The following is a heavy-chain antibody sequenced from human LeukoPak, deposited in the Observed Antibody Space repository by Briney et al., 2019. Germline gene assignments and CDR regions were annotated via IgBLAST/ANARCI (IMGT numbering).Heavy chain of an antibody. D-gene: IGHD6-19*01. CDR1: GGTFSSYA. Sequence: SVKLSCKASGGTFSSYAISWVRQAPGQGLEWMGGIIPIFGTANYAQKFQGRVTITADESTNTAYMELSSLRCEDTAVYYCARAGYSSCLDAFDIWGQGTMVTVSS. V-gene: IGHV1-69*13. CDR3: ARAGYSSCLDAFDI. CDR2: IIPIFGTA. J-gene: IGHJ3*02.